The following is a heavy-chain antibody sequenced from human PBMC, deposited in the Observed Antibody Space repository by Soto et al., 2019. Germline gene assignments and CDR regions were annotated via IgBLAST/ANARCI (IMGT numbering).Heavy chain of an antibody. Sequence: PVGSLRLSGAPSGFTFSSHALSWVRRARGQGLEWVSAICAGSTPVYADSVKGRFTISRDNSKNTLYLQMNSLGVEDTAVYYSTRHSGNDQAGRNFDSWGQGTLVTVSS. CDR2: ICAGSTP. CDR1: GFTFSSHA. V-gene: IGHV3-23*01. CDR3: TRHSGNDQAGRNFDS. D-gene: IGHD1-1*01. J-gene: IGHJ4*02.